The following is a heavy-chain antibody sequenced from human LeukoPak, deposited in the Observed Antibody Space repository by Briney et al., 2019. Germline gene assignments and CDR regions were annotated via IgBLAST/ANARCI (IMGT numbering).Heavy chain of an antibody. CDR2: ISSSSSNI. J-gene: IGHJ4*02. V-gene: IGHV3-21*04. Sequence: GGSLRLSCAASGFTFSSYSMNWVRQAPGKGLEWVSSISSSSSNIYYADSVKGRFTISRDNAKNSLYLQMNSLRAEDTALYYCARALGPCSGGSCYTTTSFDYWGQGTLVTVSS. D-gene: IGHD2-15*01. CDR3: ARALGPCSGGSCYTTTSFDY. CDR1: GFTFSSYS.